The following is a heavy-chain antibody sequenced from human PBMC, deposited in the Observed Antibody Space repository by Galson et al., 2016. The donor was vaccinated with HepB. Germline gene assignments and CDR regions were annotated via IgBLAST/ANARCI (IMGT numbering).Heavy chain of an antibody. V-gene: IGHV6-1*01. D-gene: IGHD2-15*01. CDR2: TYYRSKWYN. CDR1: GDSVSNNRAA. CDR3: ARVDGSWSGFAP. Sequence: CAISGDSVSNNRAAWNWIRQSPSRGLEWLGRTYYRSKWYNDYAVSVESRISIMPDTSKNELSMQLNSVTPEDAAVYFCARVDGSWSGFAPWGQGSLVTVSS. J-gene: IGHJ5*02.